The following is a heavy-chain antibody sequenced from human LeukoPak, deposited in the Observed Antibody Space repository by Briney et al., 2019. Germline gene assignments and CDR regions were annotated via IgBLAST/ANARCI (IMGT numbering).Heavy chain of an antibody. Sequence: ETLSLTCAVYGGSFSAYYWSWIRQSPGKGLQWIAEVNHRGDTNYNPSVKGRVTISVDTSKNQFSLKVTSLTAADTAVYYCARGPTISEAGYFDYWGQGTLVTVSS. CDR3: ARGPTISEAGYFDY. CDR2: VNHRGDT. J-gene: IGHJ4*03. V-gene: IGHV4-34*01. D-gene: IGHD2-15*01. CDR1: GGSFSAYY.